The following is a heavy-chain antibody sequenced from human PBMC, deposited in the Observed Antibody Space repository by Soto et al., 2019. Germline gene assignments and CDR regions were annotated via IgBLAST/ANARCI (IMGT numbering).Heavy chain of an antibody. Sequence: PSETLSLTCAVYGGSFSGYYWSWIRQPPGKGLEWIGEINHSGSTNYNPSLKSRVTISVDTSKNQFSLKLSSVTAADTAVYYCARDSGPLDYWGQGTLVTVSS. J-gene: IGHJ4*02. V-gene: IGHV4-34*01. CDR3: ARDSGPLDY. CDR2: INHSGST. D-gene: IGHD3-10*01. CDR1: GGSFSGYY.